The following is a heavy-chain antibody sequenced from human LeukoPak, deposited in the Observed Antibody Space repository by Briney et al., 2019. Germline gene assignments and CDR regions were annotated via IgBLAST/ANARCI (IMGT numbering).Heavy chain of an antibody. V-gene: IGHV4-39*07. CDR2: IYYSGST. J-gene: IGHJ4*02. CDR3: ARDRDGRGATARAYDY. D-gene: IGHD1-26*01. Sequence: PSETLSLTCTVSGGSISSSSYYWGWIRQPPGRGLEWIGSIYYSGSTYYNPSLKSRVTISVDTSKNQFSLKLSSVTAADTAVYYCARDRDGRGATARAYDYWGQGTLVTVSS. CDR1: GGSISSSSYY.